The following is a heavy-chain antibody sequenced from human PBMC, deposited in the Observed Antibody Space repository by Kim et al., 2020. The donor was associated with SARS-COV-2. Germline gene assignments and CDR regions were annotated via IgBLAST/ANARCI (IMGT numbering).Heavy chain of an antibody. V-gene: IGHV3-23*01. Sequence: GGSLRLSCAASGFTFSSYAMSWVRQAPGKGLEWVSAISGSGGSTYYADSVKGRFTISRDNSKNTLYLQMNSLRAEDTAVYYCAKDQGSIVVVIAHSAFDIWGQGTMVTVSS. J-gene: IGHJ3*02. CDR1: GFTFSSYA. CDR3: AKDQGSIVVVIAHSAFDI. CDR2: ISGSGGST. D-gene: IGHD2-21*01.